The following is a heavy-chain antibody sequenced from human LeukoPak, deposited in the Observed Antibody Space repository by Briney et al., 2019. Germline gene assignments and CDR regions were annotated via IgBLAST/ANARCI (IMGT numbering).Heavy chain of an antibody. CDR1: GFTFSTYA. J-gene: IGHJ4*02. Sequence: GSLRLSCAASGFTFSTYAMSWVRQAPGKGLEWVSAISGSGGSTYYADSVKGRFTISRDNSKNTLYLQMNSLRAEDTAVYYCAKDQDIVVVPAAQDWGQGTLVTVSS. CDR2: ISGSGGST. CDR3: AKDQDIVVVPAAQD. D-gene: IGHD2-2*01. V-gene: IGHV3-23*01.